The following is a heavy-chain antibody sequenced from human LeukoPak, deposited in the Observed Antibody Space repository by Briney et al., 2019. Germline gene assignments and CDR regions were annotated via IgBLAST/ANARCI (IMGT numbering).Heavy chain of an antibody. CDR2: IIPIFGTA. V-gene: IGHV1-69*13. Sequence: ASVKVSCKASGYTFTSYAISWVRQAPGQGLEWMGGIIPIFGTANYAQKFQGRVTITADESTSTAYMELSSLRSEDTAVYYCARDYQLQASGYYYYMDVWGKGTTVTVSS. J-gene: IGHJ6*03. CDR1: GYTFTSYA. D-gene: IGHD2-2*01. CDR3: ARDYQLQASGYYYYMDV.